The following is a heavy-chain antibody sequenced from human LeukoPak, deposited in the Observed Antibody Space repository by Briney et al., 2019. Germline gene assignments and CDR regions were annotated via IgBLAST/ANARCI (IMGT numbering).Heavy chain of an antibody. J-gene: IGHJ4*02. CDR3: SVGATTVFDY. CDR2: ICTSGST. V-gene: IGHV4-4*07. Sequence: PSETLSLTCTVSGGSISTYCWSWIRQPAGKGLEWIGHICTSGSTNYNPSLKSRVTMSVDTSNNEFSLKLNSVTAADTAVYYCSVGATTVFDYWGQGTLVTVSS. D-gene: IGHD1-26*01. CDR1: GGSISTYC.